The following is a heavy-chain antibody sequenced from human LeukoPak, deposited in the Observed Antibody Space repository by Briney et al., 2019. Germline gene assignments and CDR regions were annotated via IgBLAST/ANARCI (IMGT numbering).Heavy chain of an antibody. CDR2: ISSSGSTI. Sequence: GSLRLSCAASGFTLTDYYMSWIRQAPGKGLEWVSYISSSGSTIDYADSVKGRFTISRDNAKNSLYLQMSSLRAEDTAVYYCARRRDFFDYWGQGTLVTVSS. J-gene: IGHJ4*02. CDR1: GFTLTDYY. CDR3: ARRRDFFDY. V-gene: IGHV3-11*01.